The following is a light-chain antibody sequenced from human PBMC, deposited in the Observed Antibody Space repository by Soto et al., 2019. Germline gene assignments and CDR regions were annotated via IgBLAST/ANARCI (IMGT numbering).Light chain of an antibody. CDR1: QSVSSSY. CDR2: GAS. Sequence: DIVLTHSPATLSLSPCERATLSSSASQSVSSSYLAWYQQKPGQAPRLLIYGASSRATGIPDRFSGSGSGTDFTLTISRLEPEDFAVYYCQQYGSSPITFGQGTRLEIK. J-gene: IGKJ5*01. V-gene: IGKV3-20*01. CDR3: QQYGSSPIT.